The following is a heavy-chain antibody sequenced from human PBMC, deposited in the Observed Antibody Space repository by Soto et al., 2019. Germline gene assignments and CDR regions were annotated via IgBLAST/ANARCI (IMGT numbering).Heavy chain of an antibody. CDR2: IIPMFGKA. V-gene: IGHV1-69*01. CDR1: GGTFRSYA. Sequence: QVQLVQSGAEVREPGSSVKVSCEASGGTFRSYAINWVRQAPGQGLEWMGGIIPMFGKANYAEKFLGRVTITADEAMRVDYMEVSSVKSEDTAVYYCARSRETNCFYCMDVWGLGTRVTVSS. CDR3: ARSRETNCFYCMDV. J-gene: IGHJ6*02. D-gene: IGHD2-21*01.